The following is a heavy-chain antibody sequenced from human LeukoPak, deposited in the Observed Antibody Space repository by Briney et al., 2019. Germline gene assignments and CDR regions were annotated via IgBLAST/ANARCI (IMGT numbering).Heavy chain of an antibody. J-gene: IGHJ3*02. CDR3: ARGSSGWYSNDAFDI. CDR1: GFTFSSYW. Sequence: PGGSLRLSCAASGFTFSSYWMSWVRQAPGKGLEWVANIKQDGSEKHYVDSVKGRFTISRDNAKNSLYLQMNSLRAEDTAVYYCARGSSGWYSNDAFDIWGQGTMVTVSS. V-gene: IGHV3-7*01. D-gene: IGHD6-19*01. CDR2: IKQDGSEK.